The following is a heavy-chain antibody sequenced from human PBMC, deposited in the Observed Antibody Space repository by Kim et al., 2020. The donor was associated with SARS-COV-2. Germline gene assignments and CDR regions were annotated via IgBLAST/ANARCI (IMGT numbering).Heavy chain of an antibody. CDR2: IGGSGSNA. Sequence: GGSLRLSCAASGFTFSAYAMAWVRQAPGKGLVWVSGIGGSGSNAYYADSVKGRFTISRDNFKNTLFLQMNSLRDEDTAIYYCAIKGAVDGTDNFDYWGQGTLVTVSS. V-gene: IGHV3-23*01. CDR1: GFTFSAYA. CDR3: AIKGAVDGTDNFDY. D-gene: IGHD1-26*01. J-gene: IGHJ4*02.